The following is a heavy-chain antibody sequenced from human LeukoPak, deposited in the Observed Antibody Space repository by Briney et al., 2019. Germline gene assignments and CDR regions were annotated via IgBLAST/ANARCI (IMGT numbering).Heavy chain of an antibody. D-gene: IGHD6-19*01. CDR1: GYTFTGYY. Sequence: ASVKVSCKASGYTFTGYYMHWVRQAPGQGLEWMGRINPNSGGTNYAQKFQGRVTMTRDTSISTAYMELSRLRSEDTAVYYCARDKLQWHSPVDNWGQGTLVTVSS. V-gene: IGHV1-2*06. CDR2: INPNSGGT. CDR3: ARDKLQWHSPVDN. J-gene: IGHJ4*02.